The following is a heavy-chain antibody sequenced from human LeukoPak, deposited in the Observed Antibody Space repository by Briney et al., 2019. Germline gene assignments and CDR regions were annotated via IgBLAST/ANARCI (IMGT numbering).Heavy chain of an antibody. CDR2: IYSGGST. J-gene: IGHJ3*02. CDR1: GGSFSGYY. V-gene: IGHV3-66*01. D-gene: IGHD3-9*01. CDR3: ARELGHYDILTGYSTDAFDI. Sequence: ETLSLTCAVYGGSFSGYYWSWVRQAPGKGLEWVSVIYSGGSTYYADSVKGRFTISRDNPKNTLYLQMNSLRAEDTAVYYCARELGHYDILTGYSTDAFDIWGQGTMVTVSS.